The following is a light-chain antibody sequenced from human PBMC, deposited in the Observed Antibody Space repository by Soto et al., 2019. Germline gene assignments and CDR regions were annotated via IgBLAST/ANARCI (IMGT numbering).Light chain of an antibody. V-gene: IGLV1-47*01. CDR2: RNN. Sequence: QYVLTQPPSASGTPGQKVTSSCSGSSFHIGSEYVVWYQHLPGTAPKLLIYRNNQRPSGVPDRFAGSKSGTSASLAISGLRSEDEADYYCAARDDSLSGHWVFGGGTQLTVL. J-gene: IGLJ3*02. CDR3: AARDDSLSGHWV. CDR1: SFHIGSEY.